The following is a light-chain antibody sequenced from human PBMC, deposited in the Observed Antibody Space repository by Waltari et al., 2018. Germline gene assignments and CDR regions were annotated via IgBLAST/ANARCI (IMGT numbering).Light chain of an antibody. CDR2: SNN. CDR1: RSNVGSNT. CDR3: AAWDGGLNGLI. V-gene: IGLV1-44*01. Sequence: QSVLSQPPPESGTPGQRVTISCSGTRSNVGSNTVNWYQHLPGTSPKLLIYSNNHRPPGVPDRFSASKSGTSASLAIRGLQSEDEGDYYCAAWDGGLNGLIFGGGTKLTVL. J-gene: IGLJ2*01.